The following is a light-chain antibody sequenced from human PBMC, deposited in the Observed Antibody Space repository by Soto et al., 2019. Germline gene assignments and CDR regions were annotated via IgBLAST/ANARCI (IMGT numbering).Light chain of an antibody. Sequence: QSALTQPASVSGSPGQSITISCTGTSSDVGGYNYVSWYQQHPGKAPKLMIYEVSNRPSGVSNRFSGSKSGNTASLTISGLHAEDEAEYYCSSYTNINTRACVFGTGTKVTVL. CDR2: EVS. V-gene: IGLV2-14*01. CDR1: SSDVGGYNY. J-gene: IGLJ1*01. CDR3: SSYTNINTRACV.